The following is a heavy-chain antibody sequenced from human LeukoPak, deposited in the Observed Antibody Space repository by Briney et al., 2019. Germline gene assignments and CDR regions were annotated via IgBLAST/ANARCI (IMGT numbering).Heavy chain of an antibody. Sequence: EASVKVSCKTSGYTFTAYNIHWVRQAPGQGLEWMGWMNPNSGDTNYAQNFQGRVTMTRDTSISTAYMELSSLRSDDTAVYFYLRGGGRSYCDYWGQGTPVTVSS. J-gene: IGHJ4*02. V-gene: IGHV1-2*02. CDR1: GYTFTAYN. CDR3: LRGGGRSYCDY. D-gene: IGHD2-15*01. CDR2: MNPNSGDT.